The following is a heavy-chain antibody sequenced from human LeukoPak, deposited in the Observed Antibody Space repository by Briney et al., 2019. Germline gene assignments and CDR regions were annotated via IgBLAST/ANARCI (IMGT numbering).Heavy chain of an antibody. CDR3: ARVGGWAPTYYGMDV. Sequence: PSETLSLTCTVAGDSISGYYWGWIRQHPGEGMGWIGYIFYSGSTNYNPSLKSRVTISVDTSMNQFSLKLSSVTAADTAVYYCARVGGWAPTYYGMDVWGQGTTVTVSS. V-gene: IGHV4-59*01. D-gene: IGHD3-16*01. CDR1: GDSISGYY. CDR2: IFYSGST. J-gene: IGHJ6*02.